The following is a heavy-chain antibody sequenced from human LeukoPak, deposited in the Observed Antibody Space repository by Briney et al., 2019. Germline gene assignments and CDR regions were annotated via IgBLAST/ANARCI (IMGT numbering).Heavy chain of an antibody. Sequence: GGSLRLSCAASGFTFSSYSMNWVRQAPGKGLEWVSYISSNSRTVNYADSVKGRFTISRDNFKNTLYLQMNSLRAEGTAVYYCAKDSRGYSGYGGYFDYWGQGTLVTVSS. CDR2: ISSNSRTV. CDR1: GFTFSSYS. V-gene: IGHV3-48*01. D-gene: IGHD5-12*01. J-gene: IGHJ4*02. CDR3: AKDSRGYSGYGGYFDY.